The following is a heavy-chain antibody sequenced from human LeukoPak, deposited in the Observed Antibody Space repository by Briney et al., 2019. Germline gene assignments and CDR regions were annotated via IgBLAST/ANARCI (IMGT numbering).Heavy chain of an antibody. D-gene: IGHD3-3*01. CDR3: ARSRTASGVDIMGAFDI. CDR1: GFTFSSHW. Sequence: GGSLRLSCAASGFTFSSHWMSWVRQAPGKGLEWVANIRKDGAEKNYVDSVKGRFTISRDNAKDSLYLEVNSLRAEDTAVYYCARSRTASGVDIMGAFDIWGQGTMVTVSS. CDR2: IRKDGAEK. V-gene: IGHV3-7*01. J-gene: IGHJ3*02.